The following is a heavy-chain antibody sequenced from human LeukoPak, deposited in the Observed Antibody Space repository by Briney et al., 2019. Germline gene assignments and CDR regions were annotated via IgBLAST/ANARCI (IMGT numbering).Heavy chain of an antibody. V-gene: IGHV3-74*01. D-gene: IGHD3-22*01. J-gene: IGHJ4*02. CDR3: ARVHSEYYYDSSGYYY. CDR1: GFTFSSYW. Sequence: GGPLRLSCAASGFTFSSYWMHWVRQAPGKGLVWVSRINSDGSSTSYADSVKGRFTISRDNAKNTLYLQMNSLRAEDTAVYYCARVHSEYYYDSSGYYYWGQGTLVTVSS. CDR2: INSDGSST.